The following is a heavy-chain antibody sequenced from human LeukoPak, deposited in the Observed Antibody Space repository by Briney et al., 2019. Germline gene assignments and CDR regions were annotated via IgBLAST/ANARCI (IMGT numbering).Heavy chain of an antibody. J-gene: IGHJ4*02. D-gene: IGHD5-18*01. CDR2: KYYSGST. Sequence: NPSETLSLTCTVSGGSISSYYRSWIRQPPGKGLEWIGYKYYSGSTRYNSSLRSRLTISLDTSNNQFSLRLSSVTAADTAVYYCVRGRSYGFDFDSWGPGTLVIVSS. CDR1: GGSISSYY. CDR3: VRGRSYGFDFDS. V-gene: IGHV4-59*01.